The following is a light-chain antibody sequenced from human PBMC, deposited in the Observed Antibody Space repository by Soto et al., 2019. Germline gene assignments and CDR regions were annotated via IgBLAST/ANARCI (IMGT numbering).Light chain of an antibody. J-gene: IGLJ3*02. CDR3: NSYAGNSWV. V-gene: IGLV2-8*01. CDR2: EVS. CDR1: SSDVGGYNY. Sequence: QSVLTQPPSASGSPGQSVTISCTGTSSDVGGYNYVSGYQHHPGKAPKLMIYEVSKRPSGVPDRFSGSKSGNTASLTVSGLQADDEADYYCNSYAGNSWVFGGGTKLTVL.